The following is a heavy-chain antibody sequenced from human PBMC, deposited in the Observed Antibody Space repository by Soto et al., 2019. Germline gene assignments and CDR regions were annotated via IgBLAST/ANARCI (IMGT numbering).Heavy chain of an antibody. J-gene: IGHJ6*01. CDR3: ARDRDRQQLGGNYYYIMDV. CDR2: IMPVFPTP. D-gene: IGHD3-3*02. CDR1: GGTFRTSA. V-gene: IGHV1-69*12. Sequence: QVQLVQSGAEVKKPGSSVKVSCKTSGGTFRTSAISWVRQAPGQGLEWMGGIMPVFPTPDYAQKFQGRVTITADESTATAYMVLSSLRSEDTAVYYCARDRDRQQLGGNYYYIMDVWGQGTTVTCSS.